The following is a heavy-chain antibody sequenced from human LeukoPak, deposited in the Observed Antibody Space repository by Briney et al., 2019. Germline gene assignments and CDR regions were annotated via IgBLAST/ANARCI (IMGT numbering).Heavy chain of an antibody. CDR2: INAGNGNT. CDR3: ARAPVYYYYDSSGYYDY. CDR1: GYTFTSYA. J-gene: IGHJ4*02. D-gene: IGHD3-22*01. V-gene: IGHV1-3*03. Sequence: GASVKVSCKASGYTFTSYAMHWVRQAPGQRLEWMGWINAGNGNTKYSQEFQGRVTITRDTSASTAYMELSSLRSEDMAVYYCARAPVYYYYDSSGYYDYWGQGTLVTVSS.